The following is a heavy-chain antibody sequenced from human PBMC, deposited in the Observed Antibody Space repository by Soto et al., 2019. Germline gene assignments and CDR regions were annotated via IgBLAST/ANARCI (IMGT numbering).Heavy chain of an antibody. CDR1: GGTFSSYA. V-gene: IGHV1-69*01. CDR3: ARDLWGAVADPGAVI. Sequence: QVQLVQSGAEVKKPGSSVKVSCKASGGTFSSYAISWVRQAPGQGLEWMGGIIPIFGTANYAQKFQGRVTITADESTRTGYMELSSVRSEDTAVYYCARDLWGAVADPGAVIWGQGTMVTVSS. D-gene: IGHD6-19*01. CDR2: IIPIFGTA. J-gene: IGHJ3*02.